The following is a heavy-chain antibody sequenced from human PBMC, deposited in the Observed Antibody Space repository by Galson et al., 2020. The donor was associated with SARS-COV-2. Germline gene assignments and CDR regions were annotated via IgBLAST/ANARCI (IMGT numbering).Heavy chain of an antibody. CDR2: IHPTDPDT. CDR3: ARVRYDFWSGFVFDAFDI. CDR1: GYSFTKNW. V-gene: IGHV5-51*01. D-gene: IGHD3-3*01. Sequence: KIGESPKTPCKGPGYSFTKNWIGWVRQMPAHGLEWMGNIHPTDPDTRYSPSFEGQVTISADKSLTTTFLQWSSLKASDTAIYYCARVRYDFWSGFVFDAFDIWGQGTMVTVP. J-gene: IGHJ3*02.